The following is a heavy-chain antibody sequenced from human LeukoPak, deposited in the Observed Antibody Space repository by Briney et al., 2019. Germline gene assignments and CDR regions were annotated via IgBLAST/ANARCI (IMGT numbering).Heavy chain of an antibody. CDR2: ISYDGSNK. D-gene: IGHD2-2*01. J-gene: IGHJ4*02. CDR1: GFTFSSYG. Sequence: PGRSLRLSCAASGFTFSSYGMHWVCQAPGKGLEWVAVISYDGSNKYYADSVKGRFTISRDNSKNTLYLQMNSLRAEDTAVYYCASEISYQLLIPNPFDYWGQGTLVTVSS. V-gene: IGHV3-30*03. CDR3: ASEISYQLLIPNPFDY.